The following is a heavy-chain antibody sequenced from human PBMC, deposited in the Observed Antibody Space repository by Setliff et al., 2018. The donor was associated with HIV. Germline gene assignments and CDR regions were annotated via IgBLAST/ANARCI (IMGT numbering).Heavy chain of an antibody. J-gene: IGHJ6*03. CDR3: ALGTYYYYMDV. D-gene: IGHD1-1*01. V-gene: IGHV4-59*01. CDR1: GGSISSYY. Sequence: SETLSLTCTVSGGSISSYYWSWIRQPPGKGLEWIGYIYYSGSTNYNPSLKSRVTISVDTSKNQFSLKLTSVTPADTAVYYCALGTYYYYMDVWGKGTTVTVSS. CDR2: IYYSGST.